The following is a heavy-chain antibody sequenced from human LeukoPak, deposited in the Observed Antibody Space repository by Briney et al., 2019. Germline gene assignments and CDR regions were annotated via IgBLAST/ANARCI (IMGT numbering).Heavy chain of an antibody. CDR3: ARNIAAAGIGHLDY. CDR2: IYYSGST. V-gene: IGHV4-39*01. Sequence: SETLSLTCTVSGGSISSSSYYWGWIRQPPGKGLEWIGSIYYSGSTYYNPSLKSRVTISVDTSKNQFSLKLSSVTAADTAVYYCARNIAAAGIGHLDYWGQGTLVTVSS. J-gene: IGHJ4*02. CDR1: GGSISSSSYY. D-gene: IGHD6-13*01.